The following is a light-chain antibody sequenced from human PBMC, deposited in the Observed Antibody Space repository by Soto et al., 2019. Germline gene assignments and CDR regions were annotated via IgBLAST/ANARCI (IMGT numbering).Light chain of an antibody. CDR2: DAS. Sequence: EIVLTQSPATLSLSPGDRATLSCRASQSVSSYLAWYQQKPGQAPRLLIYDASNRATGIPARFSGSGSGTXXXXXXXXXXXEDXAXXYCQXXSIWPPITFGQGTRLEFK. V-gene: IGKV3-11*01. CDR1: QSVSSY. J-gene: IGKJ5*01. CDR3: QXXSIWPPIT.